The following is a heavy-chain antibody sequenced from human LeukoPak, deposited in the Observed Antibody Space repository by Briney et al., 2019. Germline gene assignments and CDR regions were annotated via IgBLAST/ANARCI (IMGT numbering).Heavy chain of an antibody. J-gene: IGHJ4*02. CDR1: GGTFSSYA. Sequence: PGGSLRLSCAASGGTFSSYAISWVRQAPGQGLEWMGGIIPIFGTANYAQKFQGRVTITADESTSTAYMELSSLRSEDTAVYYCARAPGYCSSTSCYEGYYFDYWGQGTLVTVSS. CDR2: IIPIFGTA. V-gene: IGHV1-69*01. D-gene: IGHD2-2*01. CDR3: ARAPGYCSSTSCYEGYYFDY.